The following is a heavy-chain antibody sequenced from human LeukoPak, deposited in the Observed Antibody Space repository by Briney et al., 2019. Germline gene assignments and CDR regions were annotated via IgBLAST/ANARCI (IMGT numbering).Heavy chain of an antibody. Sequence: SETLSLTCAVYGGSFSGYYWSWIRQPPGKGLEWIGEINHSGSTNYNPSLKSRVTISVDTSKNQFSLKLSSVTAADTAVYYCARGAYSSGWYYYYYMDVWGKGTTVTISS. D-gene: IGHD6-19*01. J-gene: IGHJ6*03. V-gene: IGHV4-34*01. CDR3: ARGAYSSGWYYYYYMDV. CDR2: INHSGST. CDR1: GGSFSGYY.